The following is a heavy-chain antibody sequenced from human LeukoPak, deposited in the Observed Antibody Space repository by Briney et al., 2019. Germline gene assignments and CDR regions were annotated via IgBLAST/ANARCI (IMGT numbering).Heavy chain of an antibody. V-gene: IGHV3-48*01. CDR1: GFTFRDHS. CDR3: ARHLANVRWGVNPRWFDP. J-gene: IGHJ5*02. D-gene: IGHD3-10*02. CDR2: ISTSSSTI. Sequence: PGGSLRLSCAASGFTFRDHSMNWVRQAPGEGLEWVSYISTSSSTIYYGDSVKGRFTISRDNVHNSLYLQMNSLRVEDTAVYYCARHLANVRWGVNPRWFDPWGQGTLVTVSS.